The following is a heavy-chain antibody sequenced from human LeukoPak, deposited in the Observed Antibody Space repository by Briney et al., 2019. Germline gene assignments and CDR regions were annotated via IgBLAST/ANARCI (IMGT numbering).Heavy chain of an antibody. CDR3: ARQAAMVFRWFDP. D-gene: IGHD5-18*01. CDR1: GGSISSGSYY. J-gene: IGHJ5*02. CDR2: IYYSGST. Sequence: SETLSLTCTVSGGSISSGSYYWSWIRQPAGKGLEWIGSIYYSGSTYYNPSLKSRVTISVDTSKNQFSLKLSSVTAADTAVYYCARQAAMVFRWFDPWGQGTLVTVSS. V-gene: IGHV4-39*01.